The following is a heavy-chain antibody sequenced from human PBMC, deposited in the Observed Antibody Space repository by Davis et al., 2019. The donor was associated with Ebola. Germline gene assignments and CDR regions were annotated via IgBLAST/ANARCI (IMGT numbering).Heavy chain of an antibody. J-gene: IGHJ4*02. CDR3: ARGRAVAGNYYFDY. CDR2: ISSSSSTI. Sequence: GESLKISCAASGFTFSRFAMNWVRQAPGKGLEWVSQISSSSSTIYYADSVKGRFTISRDNAKNSLYLQMNSLRDEDTAVYYCARGRAVAGNYYFDYWGQGTLVTVSS. V-gene: IGHV3-48*02. D-gene: IGHD6-19*01. CDR1: GFTFSRFA.